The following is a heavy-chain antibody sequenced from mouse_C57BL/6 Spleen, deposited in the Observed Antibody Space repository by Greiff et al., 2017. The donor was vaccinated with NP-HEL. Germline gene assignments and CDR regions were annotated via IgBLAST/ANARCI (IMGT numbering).Heavy chain of an antibody. CDR3: ARFNWDGGFAY. CDR1: GFTFTDYY. CDR2: IRNKANGYTT. D-gene: IGHD4-1*02. J-gene: IGHJ3*01. V-gene: IGHV7-3*01. Sequence: EVQVVESGGGLVQPGGSLSLSCAASGFTFTDYYMSWVRQPPGKALEWLGFIRNKANGYTTEYSASVKGRFTISRDNSQSILYLQMNALRAEDSATYYCARFNWDGGFAYWGQGTLVTVSA.